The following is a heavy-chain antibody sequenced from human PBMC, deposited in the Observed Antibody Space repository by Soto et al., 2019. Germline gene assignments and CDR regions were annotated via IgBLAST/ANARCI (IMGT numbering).Heavy chain of an antibody. CDR2: MNPNSGHT. CDR3: ASDMSTT. V-gene: IGHV1-8*01. D-gene: IGHD2-2*01. Sequence: QVQLVQSGAEVKKPGASVKVSCKASGYTFTSHDINWMRQATGQGLEWMGWMNPNSGHTNYAQKFQGRVTMTRDTSISTAYMELTNPRSEDTAIYYCASDMSTTGGQGNLVTVSS. CDR1: GYTFTSHD. J-gene: IGHJ4*02.